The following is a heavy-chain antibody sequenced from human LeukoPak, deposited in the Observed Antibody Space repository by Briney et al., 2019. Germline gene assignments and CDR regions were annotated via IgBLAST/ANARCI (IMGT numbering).Heavy chain of an antibody. J-gene: IGHJ4*02. CDR1: GGSISNYY. Sequence: PSETLSLTCTVSGGSISNYYWNWIRQPPGKGLEWIGYIYYSGTTNYNPSLKSRVSMSVDTSKNQFSLKLSSVTAADTAVYYCARVGHWNDRIDYWGQGILVTVSS. D-gene: IGHD1-1*01. V-gene: IGHV4-59*01. CDR3: ARVGHWNDRIDY. CDR2: IYYSGTT.